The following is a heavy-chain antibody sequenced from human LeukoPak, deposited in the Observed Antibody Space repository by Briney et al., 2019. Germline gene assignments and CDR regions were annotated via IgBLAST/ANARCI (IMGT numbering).Heavy chain of an antibody. D-gene: IGHD5-18*01. CDR3: ARDIGSAYRNGLYYCFGMGV. V-gene: IGHV1-69*05. CDR1: GGTFSSYA. CDR2: IIPIFGTA. J-gene: IGHJ6*02. Sequence: SVKVSCKASGGTFSSYAISWVRQAPGQGLEWMGGIIPIFGTANYAQKFQGRVTMTRDTSISTAYVELSRLRSDDTAVYYCARDIGSAYRNGLYYCFGMGVWGQGTTVTVSS.